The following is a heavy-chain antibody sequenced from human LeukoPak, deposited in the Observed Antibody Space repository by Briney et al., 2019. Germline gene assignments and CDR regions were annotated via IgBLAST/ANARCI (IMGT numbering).Heavy chain of an antibody. J-gene: IGHJ6*02. CDR2: IYYSGST. CDR3: ARSTMVRGVIIPSYYYYGMDV. D-gene: IGHD3-10*01. V-gene: IGHV4-39*07. Sequence: PSETLSLTCTVSGGSISSSSYYWGWIRQPPGKGLEWIGSIYYSGSTYYNPSLKSRVTISVDTSKNQFSLKLSSVTAADTAVYYCARSTMVRGVIIPSYYYYGMDVWGQGTTVTVSS. CDR1: GGSISSSSYY.